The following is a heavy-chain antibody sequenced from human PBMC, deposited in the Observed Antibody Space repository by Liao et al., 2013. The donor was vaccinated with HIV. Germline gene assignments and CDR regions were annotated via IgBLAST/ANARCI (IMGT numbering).Heavy chain of an antibody. CDR2: IYFSGST. Sequence: QVQLQESGPGLVKPSQTLSLTCTVSGVSISSGDYYWNWIRQPPGKGLECIGSIYFSGSTYYNPSLQSRVTISVDMSKNQFSLKLNSMTAADTAVYYCARVGNSWHHHAFDIWGQGTMVTVSS. V-gene: IGHV4-30-4*08. D-gene: IGHD6-13*01. J-gene: IGHJ3*02. CDR3: ARVGNSWHHHAFDI. CDR1: GVSISSGDYY.